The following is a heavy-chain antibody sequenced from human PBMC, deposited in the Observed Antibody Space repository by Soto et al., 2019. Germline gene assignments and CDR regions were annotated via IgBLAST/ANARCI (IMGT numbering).Heavy chain of an antibody. CDR3: AKVFQLAEAGTEGLSGMVV. J-gene: IGHJ6*02. CDR2: ISGSGGST. D-gene: IGHD6-19*01. V-gene: IGHV3-23*01. Sequence: EVQLLESGGGLVQPGGSLRLSCAASGFTFSSYAMSWVRQAPGKGLEWVSAISGSGGSTYYADSVKGWFTISRDNSKNTLYLQMNSLRAEDTTVYYCAKVFQLAEAGTEGLSGMVVWGHGPTVTVSS. CDR1: GFTFSSYA.